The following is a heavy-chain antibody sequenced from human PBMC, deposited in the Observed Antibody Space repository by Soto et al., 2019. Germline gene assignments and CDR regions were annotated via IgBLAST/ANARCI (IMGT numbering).Heavy chain of an antibody. J-gene: IGHJ4*02. V-gene: IGHV3-74*01. D-gene: IGHD6-13*01. CDR3: ASGFTEAAAGY. Sequence: PGGSLRLSCAASGFTFSSYWMHWVRQAPGKGLVWVSRINSDGSTTSYADSVKGRFTISRDNAKNTLYLQMNSVRAEDTAMYYCASGFTEAAAGYCGPGTLVTVSS. CDR1: GFTFSSYW. CDR2: INSDGSTT.